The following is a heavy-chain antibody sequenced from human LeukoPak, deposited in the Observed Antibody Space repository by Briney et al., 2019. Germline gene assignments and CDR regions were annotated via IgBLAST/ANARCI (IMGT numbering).Heavy chain of an antibody. CDR2: IYPGDSDT. CDR3: ARGSVGGDFDY. CDR1: GYIFSNYW. V-gene: IGHV5-51*01. D-gene: IGHD2-21*01. Sequence: GESLKISCKGSGYIFSNYWICWVRQMPGKGLDWMGIIYPGDSDTRYSPSFQGQVTISADKSISTAYLQWSSLKASDTAMYYCARGSVGGDFDYWGQGTLVTVSS. J-gene: IGHJ4*02.